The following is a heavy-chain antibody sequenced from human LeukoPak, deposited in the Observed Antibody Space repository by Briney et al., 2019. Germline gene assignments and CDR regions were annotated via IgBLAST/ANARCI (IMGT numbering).Heavy chain of an antibody. J-gene: IGHJ4*02. CDR2: IYYSGST. Sequence: PSETLSLTCTVSGGSISRYYWSWIRQPPGKGLEWIGYIYYSGSTKYSPSLKSRVTISVDTSKNQFSLKLSSVTAADTAIYYCARGDSWLPYWGQGTLVTVSS. D-gene: IGHD5-18*01. CDR1: GGSISRYY. V-gene: IGHV4-59*01. CDR3: ARGDSWLPY.